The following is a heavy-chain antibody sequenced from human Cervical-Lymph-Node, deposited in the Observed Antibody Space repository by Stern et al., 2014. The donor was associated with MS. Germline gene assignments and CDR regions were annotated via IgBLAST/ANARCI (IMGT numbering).Heavy chain of an antibody. CDR2: ISAYNGPT. V-gene: IGHV1-18*01. Sequence: QVQLGQSGAEVKKPGASVKVSCKASGYTFTSYGISWVRQAPGQGLEWMGWISAYNGPTNYAQKLPGRVTITPDTYTSTAYRAPRSLRSDDTAVYYCARDWCSSTSCLYYFDYWGQGTLVTVSS. CDR3: ARDWCSSTSCLYYFDY. D-gene: IGHD2-2*01. CDR1: GYTFTSYG. J-gene: IGHJ4*02.